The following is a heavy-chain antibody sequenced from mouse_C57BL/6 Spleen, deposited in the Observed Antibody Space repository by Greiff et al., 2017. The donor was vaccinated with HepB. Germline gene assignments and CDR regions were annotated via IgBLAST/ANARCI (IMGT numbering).Heavy chain of an antibody. CDR1: GYTFTDYY. V-gene: IGHV1-26*01. D-gene: IGHD2-3*01. Sequence: EVQLQQSGPELVKPGASVKISCKASGYTFTDYYMNWVKQSHGKSLEWIGDINPNNGGTSYNQKFKGKATLTVDKSSSTAYMELRSLTSEDSAVYYCARDGSGIRYYAMDYWGQGTSVTVSS. J-gene: IGHJ4*01. CDR3: ARDGSGIRYYAMDY. CDR2: INPNNGGT.